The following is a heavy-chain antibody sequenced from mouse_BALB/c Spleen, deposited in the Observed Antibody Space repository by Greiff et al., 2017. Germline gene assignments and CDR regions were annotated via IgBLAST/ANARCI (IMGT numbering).Heavy chain of an antibody. CDR2: IWAGGST. V-gene: IGHV2-9*02. D-gene: IGHD1-1*01. Sequence: QVQLKESGPGLVAPSQSLSITCTVSGFSLTSYGVHWVRQPPGKGLEWLGVIWAGGSTNYNSALMSRLSISKDNSKSQVFLKMNSLQTDDTAMYYCARDHDYGSSYAMDYWGQGTSVTVSS. J-gene: IGHJ4*01. CDR3: ARDHDYGSSYAMDY. CDR1: GFSLTSYG.